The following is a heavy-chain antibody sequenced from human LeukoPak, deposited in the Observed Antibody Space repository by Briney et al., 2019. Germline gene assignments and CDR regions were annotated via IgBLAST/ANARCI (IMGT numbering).Heavy chain of an antibody. CDR3: ARDLVTVTKGFDI. CDR1: GDSFSSRY. Sequence: SETLSLTCTVSGDSFSSRYWTWIRQPPGKGLEWIGYISYIGSTNCNPSLKSRVTISIDTSKNQFSLKLSSVTAADTAVYYCARDLVTVTKGFDIWGQGTMVSVSS. D-gene: IGHD4-17*01. V-gene: IGHV4-59*11. CDR2: ISYIGST. J-gene: IGHJ3*02.